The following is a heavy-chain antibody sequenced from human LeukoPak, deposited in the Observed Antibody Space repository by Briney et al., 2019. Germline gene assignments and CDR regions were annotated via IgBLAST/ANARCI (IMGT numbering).Heavy chain of an antibody. CDR2: MYYSGNT. Sequence: SETLSLTCTVSGGSISSSNDYWGWIRQPPGKGLEWIGSMYYSGNTDYNPSLKSRVTISVDTSKNQFSLKANSVTAADRAVYYCARTLGWASSRYPFDGWGQGTLVTVSS. CDR3: ARTLGWASSRYPFDG. J-gene: IGHJ4*02. V-gene: IGHV4-39*01. D-gene: IGHD3-16*02. CDR1: GGSISSSNDY.